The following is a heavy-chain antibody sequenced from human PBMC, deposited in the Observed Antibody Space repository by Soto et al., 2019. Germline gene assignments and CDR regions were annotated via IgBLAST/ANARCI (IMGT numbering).Heavy chain of an antibody. D-gene: IGHD3-9*01. J-gene: IGHJ6*02. CDR3: TRTRHFYKKRRHYDILTGYSEDYYYGMDV. V-gene: IGHV3-73*01. Sequence: GGSLRLSCASSGFTFSGSAMHLVRQASGKGLEWVGRIRSKANSYATAYAASVKGRFTISRDDSKNTAYLQMNSLKTEDTAVYYCTRTRHFYKKRRHYDILTGYSEDYYYGMDVWGQGTMVTVSS. CDR1: GFTFSGSA. CDR2: IRSKANSYAT.